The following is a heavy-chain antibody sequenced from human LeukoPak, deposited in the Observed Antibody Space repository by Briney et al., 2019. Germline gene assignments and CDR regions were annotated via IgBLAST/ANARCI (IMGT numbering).Heavy chain of an antibody. J-gene: IGHJ6*03. CDR2: IYYSGST. V-gene: IGHV4-31*03. Sequence: SQTLSLTCTVSGGSISSGGYYWSWIRQHPGKGLEWIGYIYYSGSTYYNPSLKSRVTISVDTSKNQFSLKLSSVAAADTAVYYCARGLGNSDYYYYYMDVWGKGTTVTVSS. D-gene: IGHD4-23*01. CDR3: ARGLGNSDYYYYYMDV. CDR1: GGSISSGGYY.